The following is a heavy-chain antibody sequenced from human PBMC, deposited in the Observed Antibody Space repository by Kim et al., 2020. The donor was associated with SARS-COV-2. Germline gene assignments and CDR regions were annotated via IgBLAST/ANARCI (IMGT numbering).Heavy chain of an antibody. CDR1: GGSFSGYY. CDR2: INHSGST. J-gene: IGHJ4*02. V-gene: IGHV4-34*01. D-gene: IGHD1-20*01. CDR3: ARATQIGTDNINYFDY. Sequence: SETLSLTCAVYGGSFSGYYWSWIRQPPGKGLEWIGEINHSGSTNYNPSLKSRVTISVDTSKNQFSLKLSSVTAADTAVYYCARATQIGTDNINYFDYWGQGTLVTVSS.